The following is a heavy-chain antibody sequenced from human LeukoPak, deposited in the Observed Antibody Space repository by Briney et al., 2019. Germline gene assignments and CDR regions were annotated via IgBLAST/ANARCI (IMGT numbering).Heavy chain of an antibody. D-gene: IGHD1-26*01. V-gene: IGHV3-33*01. CDR3: AREVGIRGHFDY. J-gene: IGHJ4*02. CDR2: IWYDGSNK. CDR1: GLTFRNYG. Sequence: PGKSLRLSCAASGLTFRNYGMHWVRQAPGKGLEWVVVIWYDGSNKYYADSVKGRFTTSRDNSKETLYLQKNSLRAEDTAVYYCAREVGIRGHFDYWGRGTPVTVSS.